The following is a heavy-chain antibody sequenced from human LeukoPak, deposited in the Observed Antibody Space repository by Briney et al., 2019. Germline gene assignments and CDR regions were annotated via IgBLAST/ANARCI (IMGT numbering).Heavy chain of an antibody. CDR2: IYYSGST. CDR3: AVGAAHYYMDV. CDR1: GGSIRGYY. J-gene: IGHJ6*03. D-gene: IGHD3-16*01. Sequence: PSETLSLTCTVSGGSIRGYYWSWVRQPPGKGLEWIAYIYYSGSTNYNPSLKSRVTISLDTSKNQFSLKLSSVAAADTAVYYCAVGAAHYYMDVWGKGTTVTVSS. V-gene: IGHV4-59*08.